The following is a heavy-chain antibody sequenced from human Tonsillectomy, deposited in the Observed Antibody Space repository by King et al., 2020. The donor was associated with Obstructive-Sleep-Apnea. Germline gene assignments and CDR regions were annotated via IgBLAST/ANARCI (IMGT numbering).Heavy chain of an antibody. Sequence: LQLVQSGAEVKKPGASVKVSCKASGYTFTSYGISWVRQASVQGLEWMGWISAYNDNTNYAQKLQGRVTMTTDTSTSTVYMGLRSLRSDDTAVYYCARDHSVGIIAAGTPIGYWGQGTPVTVSS. V-gene: IGHV1-18*01. CDR1: GYTFTSYG. CDR3: ARDHSVGIIAAGTPIGY. D-gene: IGHD6-13*01. CDR2: ISAYNDNT. J-gene: IGHJ4*02.